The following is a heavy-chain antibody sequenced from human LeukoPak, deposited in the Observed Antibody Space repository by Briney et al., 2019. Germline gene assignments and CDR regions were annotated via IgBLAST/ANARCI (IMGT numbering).Heavy chain of an antibody. V-gene: IGHV3-7*05. CDR3: ARGFDGYYGFDI. Sequence: PGGSLRLSCAASGFTFTTYWMSWVRQPPGKGLEWVANINQDGNEKYYVASVKGRFTISRDNAKNSMYVQMNRLRAEDTAVYYCARGFDGYYGFDIWGQGTMVTVSS. J-gene: IGHJ3*02. D-gene: IGHD5-24*01. CDR1: GFTFTTYW. CDR2: INQDGNEK.